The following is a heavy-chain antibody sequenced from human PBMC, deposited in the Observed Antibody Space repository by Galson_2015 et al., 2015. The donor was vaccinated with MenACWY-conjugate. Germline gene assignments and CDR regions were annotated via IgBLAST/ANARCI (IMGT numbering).Heavy chain of an antibody. Sequence: SVKVSCKASGYTSTTDSTHWVRQAPGQGLEWMGRINPSSGTTTYAQKFQGRVTMTRDTSYMELYSLRSEDTAVYYCAGRNSSGGRGDFDYWGQGTLVTVSS. D-gene: IGHD2-15*01. CDR3: AGRNSSGGRGDFDY. CDR2: INPSSGTT. CDR1: GYTSTTDS. J-gene: IGHJ4*02. V-gene: IGHV1-46*01.